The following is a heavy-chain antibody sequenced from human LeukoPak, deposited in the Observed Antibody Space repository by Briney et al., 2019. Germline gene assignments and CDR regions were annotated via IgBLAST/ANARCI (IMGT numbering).Heavy chain of an antibody. V-gene: IGHV3-30*02. CDR3: AKVGVYAPYYYYYYVDV. CDR1: GFTFSSYG. CDR2: IRYDGSNK. D-gene: IGHD2-8*02. J-gene: IGHJ6*03. Sequence: PGGSLRLSCAASGFTFSSYGMHWVRQAPGKGLEWVAFIRYDGSNKYYADSVKGRFTISRDNSKNTLYLQMNSLRAEDTAVYYCAKVGVYAPYYYYYYVDVSGKGTTVTVSS.